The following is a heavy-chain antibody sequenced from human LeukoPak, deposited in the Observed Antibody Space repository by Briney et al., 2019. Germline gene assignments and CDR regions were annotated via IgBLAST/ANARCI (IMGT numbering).Heavy chain of an antibody. Sequence: GGSLRLSCEASGFTFRSDWMHWVRQAPGKGLVWVSRINSDGSSTSYADSVKGRLTISRDNAKNTLYLQMNSLRAEDTAVYYCARHEFGGTWGKYYYYMDVWGKGTTVTISS. CDR1: GFTFRSDW. J-gene: IGHJ6*03. CDR3: ARHEFGGTWGKYYYYMDV. V-gene: IGHV3-74*01. CDR2: INSDGSST. D-gene: IGHD3-10*01.